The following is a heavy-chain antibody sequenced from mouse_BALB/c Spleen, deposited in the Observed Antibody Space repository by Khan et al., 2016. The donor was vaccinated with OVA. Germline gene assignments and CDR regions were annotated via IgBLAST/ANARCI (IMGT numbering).Heavy chain of an antibody. CDR1: GYTFTSYW. V-gene: IGHV1S81*02. CDR2: TNPTNGRT. CDR3: ARIKKMVAPSFDY. J-gene: IGHJ2*01. D-gene: IGHD1-3*01. Sequence: QVQLQQSGAELVKAGASVKMSCKASGYTFTSYWMHWVKQRLGQGLEWFAETNPTNGRTYYNEKFKSKATLTVDKSSSTAYMLLSGQTVEDSAVYYCARIKKMVAPSFDYWGQGTTLTVSS.